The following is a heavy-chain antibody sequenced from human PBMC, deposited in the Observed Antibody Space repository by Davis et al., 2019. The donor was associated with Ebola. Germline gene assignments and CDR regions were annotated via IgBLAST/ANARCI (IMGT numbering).Heavy chain of an antibody. V-gene: IGHV1-46*01. CDR1: GYTFTSYY. D-gene: IGHD6-6*01. CDR2: INSSGCST. CDR3: ASGVGQLARYYYYYYGMDV. Sequence: ASVKVSCKASGYTFTSYYMHWVRQAPGQGLEWMGLINSSGCSTSYAQKFQGRVTMTRDTSTSTVYMELSSLRSEDTAVYYCASGVGQLARYYYYYYGMDVWGQGTTVTVSS. J-gene: IGHJ6*02.